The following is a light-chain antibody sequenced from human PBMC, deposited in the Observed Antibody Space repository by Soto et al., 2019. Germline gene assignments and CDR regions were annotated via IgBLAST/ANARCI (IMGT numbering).Light chain of an antibody. Sequence: QSALTQPASVSGSPGQSITISCTGTSSDVGGYNYVSWYQQHPGKAPKLMIYDVTNRPSEVSNSFSGSKSGNTASLTNSGLQAEDEADYDCSSYRSSSPFVVFGGGTKLTVL. CDR3: SSYRSSSPFVV. J-gene: IGLJ2*01. CDR2: DVT. CDR1: SSDVGGYNY. V-gene: IGLV2-14*01.